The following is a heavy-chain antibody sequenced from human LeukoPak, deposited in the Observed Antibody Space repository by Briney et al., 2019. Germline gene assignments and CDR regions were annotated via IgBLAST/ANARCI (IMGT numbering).Heavy chain of an antibody. J-gene: IGHJ6*02. D-gene: IGHD3-22*01. CDR1: GLTVSSNY. CDR3: ARRLVISAYSYGMDV. V-gene: IGHV3-66*01. CDR2: IYTGGST. Sequence: GGSLILSCAASGLTVSSNYMSWVRQAPGKGLEWVSVIYTGGSTYYADSVKGRFTISRDNSKNTLYLQMNSLRAEDTAVYYCARRLVISAYSYGMDVWGQGTTVTVSS.